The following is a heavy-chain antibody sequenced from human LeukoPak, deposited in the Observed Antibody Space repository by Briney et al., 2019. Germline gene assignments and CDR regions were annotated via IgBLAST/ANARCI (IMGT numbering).Heavy chain of an antibody. D-gene: IGHD5-24*01. Sequence: SETLSLTCTVSGGSISSSSYYWGWIPHPPGKGLEWIGSIYYSGSTYYNPSLKSRVTISVDTSKNQFSLKLSSVTAADTAVYYCASLEAMAEDAFDIWGQGTMVTVSS. V-gene: IGHV4-39*01. CDR3: ASLEAMAEDAFDI. J-gene: IGHJ3*02. CDR1: GGSISSSSYY. CDR2: IYYSGST.